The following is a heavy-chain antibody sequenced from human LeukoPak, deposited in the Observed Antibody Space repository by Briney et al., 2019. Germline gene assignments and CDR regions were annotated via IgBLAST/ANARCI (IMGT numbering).Heavy chain of an antibody. Sequence: KSSETLSLTCTVSGGSISSYYWSWIRQPPGKGLEWIGYIYYSGNTNYNPSLKSRVTISVDTSKNQFSLKLRSVNAADTAVYYCARDPSPFFSGRYLGFDHWGQGTLVTVSS. V-gene: IGHV4-59*01. D-gene: IGHD1-26*01. CDR2: IYYSGNT. CDR3: ARDPSPFFSGRYLGFDH. CDR1: GGSISSYY. J-gene: IGHJ5*02.